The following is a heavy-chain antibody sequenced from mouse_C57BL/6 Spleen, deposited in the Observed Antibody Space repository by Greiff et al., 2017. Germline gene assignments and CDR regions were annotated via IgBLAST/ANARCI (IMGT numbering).Heavy chain of an antibody. J-gene: IGHJ2*01. CDR1: GYAFSSYW. V-gene: IGHV1-80*01. CDR2: IYPGDGDT. Sequence: QVQLLQSGAELVKPGASVKISCKASGYAFSSYWLNWVKQRPGKGLEWIGRIYPGDGDTNYNGTFKGKATLTADKYSSTAYMQLSSMTSEDAAVYFCARYTYLDYWGQGTTLTVSS. CDR3: ARYTYLDY.